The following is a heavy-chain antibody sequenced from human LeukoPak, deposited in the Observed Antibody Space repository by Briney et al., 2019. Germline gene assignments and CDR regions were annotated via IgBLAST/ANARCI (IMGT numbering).Heavy chain of an antibody. CDR3: ARVRGSGSYYNVPYFDY. Sequence: TPSETLSLTCTVSGGSISSGSYYWSWIRQPAGKGLEWIGRIYTSGSTNYNPSLKSRVTISVDTSKNQFSLKLSSVTAADTAVYYCARVRGSGSYYNVPYFDYWGQGTLVTVSS. J-gene: IGHJ4*02. CDR2: IYTSGST. D-gene: IGHD3-10*01. V-gene: IGHV4-61*02. CDR1: GGSISSGSYY.